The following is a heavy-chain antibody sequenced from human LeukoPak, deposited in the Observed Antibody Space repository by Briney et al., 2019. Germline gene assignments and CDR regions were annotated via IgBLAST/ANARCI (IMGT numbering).Heavy chain of an antibody. V-gene: IGHV4-39*01. CDR3: ARQWLLLPYSWFDA. D-gene: IGHD3-22*01. J-gene: IGHJ5*02. CDR2: IHFSGST. Sequence: PSETLSLTCSVSGGSITNDAYYWAWIRQPPGKRLEWIGSIHFSGSTYYNASLKTRVAISVDTSNLQVSLNLNSVTAADTALYYCARQWLLLPYSWFDAWGQGMLVTVSS. CDR1: GGSITNDAYY.